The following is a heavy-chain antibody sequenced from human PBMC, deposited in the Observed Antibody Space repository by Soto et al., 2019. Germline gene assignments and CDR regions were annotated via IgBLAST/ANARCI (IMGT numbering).Heavy chain of an antibody. CDR1: GGSISSYY. V-gene: IGHV4-59*01. Sequence: ASETLSLTCTVSGGSISSYYWSWIRQPPGKGLEWIGYIYYSGSTNYNPSLKSRVTISVDTSKNQFSLKLSSVTAADTAVYYCARDLSGSSSPPHPIYYYYGMDVWGQGTTVTVSS. J-gene: IGHJ6*02. CDR2: IYYSGST. CDR3: ARDLSGSSSPPHPIYYYYGMDV. D-gene: IGHD6-13*01.